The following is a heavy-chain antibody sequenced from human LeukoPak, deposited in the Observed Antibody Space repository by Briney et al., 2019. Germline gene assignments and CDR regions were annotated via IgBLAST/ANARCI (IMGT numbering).Heavy chain of an antibody. V-gene: IGHV1-69*13. Sequence: EASVKVSCKASGGTFSSYAISWVRQAPGQGLEWMGGIIPIFGTANYAQKFQGRVTITADESTSTAYMELSSLRSEDTAVYYCARDRVPYGSGSYYFNWGQGTLVTVSS. CDR2: IIPIFGTA. J-gene: IGHJ4*02. D-gene: IGHD3-10*01. CDR1: GGTFSSYA. CDR3: ARDRVPYGSGSYYFN.